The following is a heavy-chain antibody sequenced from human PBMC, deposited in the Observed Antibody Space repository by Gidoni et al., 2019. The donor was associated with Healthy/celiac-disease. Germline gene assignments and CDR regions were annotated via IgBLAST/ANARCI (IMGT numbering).Heavy chain of an antibody. Sequence: QVQLVESGGGVVQPGRSLRLSCAASGFTFSSYGMHWVRQAPGKGLEWVAVIWYDGSNKYYADSVKGRFTISRDNSKNTLYLQMNSLRAEDTAVYYCARDGPLSGSSCFDLWGRGTLVTVSS. J-gene: IGHJ2*01. CDR2: IWYDGSNK. V-gene: IGHV3-33*08. CDR3: ARDGPLSGSSCFDL. CDR1: GFTFSSYG. D-gene: IGHD1-26*01.